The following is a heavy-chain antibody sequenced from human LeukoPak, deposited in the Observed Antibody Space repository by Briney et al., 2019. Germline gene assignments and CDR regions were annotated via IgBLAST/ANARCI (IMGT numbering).Heavy chain of an antibody. Sequence: GGSLRLSCAASGFTVSSNYMSWVRQAPGKGLEWVSVIYSGGSTYYADSVKGRFTISRDNSKNTLYLQMNSLRAEDTAVYYCAREGYSYGYDALDIWGQGTMVTVSS. D-gene: IGHD5-18*01. J-gene: IGHJ3*02. CDR1: GFTVSSNY. CDR2: IYSGGST. CDR3: AREGYSYGYDALDI. V-gene: IGHV3-66*01.